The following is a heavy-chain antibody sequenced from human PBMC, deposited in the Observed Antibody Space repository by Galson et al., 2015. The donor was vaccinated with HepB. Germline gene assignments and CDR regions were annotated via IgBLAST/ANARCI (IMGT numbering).Heavy chain of an antibody. V-gene: IGHV3-30*18. D-gene: IGHD3-3*01. CDR1: GFTFSSYG. CDR2: ISYDGSNK. J-gene: IGHJ6*02. CDR3: AKDRTEQITIFGVANYYYYYGMDV. Sequence: SLRLSCAASGFTFSSYGMHWVRQAPGKGLEWVAVISYDGSNKYYADSVKGRFTISRDNSKNTLYLQMNSLRAEDTAVYYCAKDRTEQITIFGVANYYYYYGMDVWGQGTTVTVSS.